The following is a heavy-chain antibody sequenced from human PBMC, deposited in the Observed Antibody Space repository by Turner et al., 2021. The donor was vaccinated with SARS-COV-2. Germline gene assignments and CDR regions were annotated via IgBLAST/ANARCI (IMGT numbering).Heavy chain of an antibody. CDR1: GFTFGDYA. D-gene: IGHD6-19*01. CDR2: TRSKAYGGKT. J-gene: IGHJ1*01. V-gene: IGHV3-49*03. CDR3: TGGESSDKFQH. Sequence: EVQLVESGGGLIQPGRSLRLSCTASGFTFGDYAMSWFRQAPGKGLEWVGFTRSKAYGGKTECAASVKGRFTISRDDSKSIAYLQMNSLKIEDTAVYYCTGGESSDKFQHWGQGTLVTVTS.